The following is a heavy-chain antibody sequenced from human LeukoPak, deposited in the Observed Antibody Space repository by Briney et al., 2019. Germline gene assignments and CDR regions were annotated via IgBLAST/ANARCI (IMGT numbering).Heavy chain of an antibody. CDR3: AREGSSLSFDY. J-gene: IGHJ4*02. CDR1: GGTFSSYA. Sequence: AASVKVSCKASGGTFSSYAISWVRQAPGQGLEWMGGIIPIFGTANYAQKFQGRVTITTDESTSTAYMELSSLRSEDTAVYYCAREGSSLSFDYWGQGTLVTVSS. CDR2: IIPIFGTA. D-gene: IGHD6-6*01. V-gene: IGHV1-69*05.